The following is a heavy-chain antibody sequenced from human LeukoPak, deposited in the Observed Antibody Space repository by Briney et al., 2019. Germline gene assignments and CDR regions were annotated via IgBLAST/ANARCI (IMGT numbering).Heavy chain of an antibody. CDR3: AKCRSETIAAAGNY. Sequence: GGSLRLSCAASGFTFSSYAMAWVRQAPGKGLEWVSSISGSGGSTYYADSVKGRFTISRDNSKNTLYLQMNSLRTEDTAVCLCAKCRSETIAAAGNYWGQGTLVTVSS. CDR2: ISGSGGST. V-gene: IGHV3-23*01. D-gene: IGHD6-13*01. CDR1: GFTFSSYA. J-gene: IGHJ4*02.